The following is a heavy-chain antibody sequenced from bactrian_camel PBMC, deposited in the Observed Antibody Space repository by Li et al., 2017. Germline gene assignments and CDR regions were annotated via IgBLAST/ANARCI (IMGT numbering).Heavy chain of an antibody. CDR1: GFTFSSYG. Sequence: VQLVESGGGLVQPGGSLRLSCAASGFTFSSYGMTWVRQSPEKGLEWVSGIYADASNTYYADSVKGRFTISKYNAKNTLYLQLNSLKTEDTAVYYCANRGGYYFAYWGQGTQVTVS. D-gene: IGHD2*01. CDR3: ANRGGYYFAY. CDR2: IYADASNT. V-gene: IGHV3S6*01. J-gene: IGHJ6*01.